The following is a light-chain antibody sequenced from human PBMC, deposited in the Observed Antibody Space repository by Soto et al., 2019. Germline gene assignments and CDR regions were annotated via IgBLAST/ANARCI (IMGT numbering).Light chain of an antibody. J-gene: IGKJ1*01. Sequence: EIELTQSPGTLSLSPGERATLSCRASQSVSSSYLAWYQQKPGQAPRLLIYGASSRATGIPERFSGSGSGTDFTLTISRLEPEDFAVYYCQQYGSSPTFGQGIKVDIK. V-gene: IGKV3-20*01. CDR1: QSVSSSY. CDR3: QQYGSSPT. CDR2: GAS.